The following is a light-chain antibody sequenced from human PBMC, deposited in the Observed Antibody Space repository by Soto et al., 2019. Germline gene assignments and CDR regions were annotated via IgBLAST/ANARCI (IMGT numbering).Light chain of an antibody. CDR1: SSNIGGNS. J-gene: IGLJ1*01. Sequence: HSVLTQPPSVSAAPGQKVTISCSGSSSNIGGNSVSWYQQLPGTAPKLLIYDDDKRPSGIPDRFSGSKSGTSATLGITGFQTGDEADYYCGSWDSSLSAYVFATGTKVTV. CDR2: DDD. V-gene: IGLV1-51*01. CDR3: GSWDSSLSAYV.